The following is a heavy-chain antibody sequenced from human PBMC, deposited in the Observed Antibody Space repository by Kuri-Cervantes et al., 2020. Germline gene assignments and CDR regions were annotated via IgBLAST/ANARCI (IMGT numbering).Heavy chain of an antibody. D-gene: IGHD1-1*01. V-gene: IGHV3-9*01. Sequence: SLKISCAASGFTFDDYAMHWVRQAPGKGLEWVSGISWNSGSIGYADSVKGRFTISRDNAKNSLYLQMNSLRAEDTALYYCARGYSQGGYWGQGTLVTVSS. J-gene: IGHJ4*02. CDR1: GFTFDDYA. CDR3: ARGYSQGGY. CDR2: ISWNSGSI.